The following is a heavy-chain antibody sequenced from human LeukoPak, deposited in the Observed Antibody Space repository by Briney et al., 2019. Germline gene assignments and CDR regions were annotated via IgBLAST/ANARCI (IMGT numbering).Heavy chain of an antibody. Sequence: GGSLRLSCAASGFTFSTYAMAWVRQAPGKGLEWVATVSNLAGSTYHADSVRGRFTVSRDNSNNILYLQMNSLRGEDTAVSYCAKDRAFQAAGVTDYWGQGTLVTVSS. CDR1: GFTFSTYA. CDR2: VSNLAGST. D-gene: IGHD3-10*01. V-gene: IGHV3-23*01. J-gene: IGHJ4*02. CDR3: AKDRAFQAAGVTDY.